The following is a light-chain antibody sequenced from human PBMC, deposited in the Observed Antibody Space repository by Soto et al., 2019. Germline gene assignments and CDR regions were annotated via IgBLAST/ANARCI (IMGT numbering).Light chain of an antibody. V-gene: IGKV3-15*01. CDR1: QSVSSN. CDR3: QQYNNWPPWT. CDR2: GAS. Sequence: EIVMTQSPATLSVSPVERATISFRASQSVSSNLAWYQQKPGQAPRLLIYGASTRATGIPARFSGSGSGTEFTLTISSLQSEDFAVYYCQQYNNWPPWTFGQGTKVDIK. J-gene: IGKJ1*01.